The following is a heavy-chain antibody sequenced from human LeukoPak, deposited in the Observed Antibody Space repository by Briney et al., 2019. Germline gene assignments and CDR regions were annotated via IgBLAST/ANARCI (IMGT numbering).Heavy chain of an antibody. CDR2: ISHDGSNN. J-gene: IGHJ4*02. CDR1: GFIFSNHA. CDR3: AKVRVGTAHFDY. V-gene: IGHV3-30*04. Sequence: GGSLRLSCAASGFIFSNHAMHWVRQAPGKGLEWVVVISHDGSNNNYADSVKGRFTISRDNSKNTLYLQMNSLRPEDTAVYYCAKVRVGTAHFDYWGQGTLVTVSS. D-gene: IGHD2-15*01.